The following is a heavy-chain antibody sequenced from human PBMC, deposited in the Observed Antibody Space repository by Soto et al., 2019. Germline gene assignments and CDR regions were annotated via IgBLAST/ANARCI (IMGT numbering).Heavy chain of an antibody. J-gene: IGHJ5*02. Sequence: ASETLSLTCTVSGGSITSGGYYWSWIRQHPGKGLEWIGYIYYSGFTYYNPSLKSRVTISVDTSKNQFSLKLSSVTATDTAVYYCARSVFPWGQGTLVTVPQ. CDR3: ARSVFP. CDR2: IYYSGFT. CDR1: GGSITSGGYY. V-gene: IGHV4-31*03.